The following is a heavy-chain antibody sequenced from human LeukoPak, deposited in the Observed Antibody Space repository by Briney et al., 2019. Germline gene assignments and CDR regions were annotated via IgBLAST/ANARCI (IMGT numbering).Heavy chain of an antibody. D-gene: IGHD2-2*01. CDR2: IYYSGST. J-gene: IGHJ4*02. CDR1: GVYISSYY. CDR3: ARTIVVVPAAILYFDY. V-gene: IGHV4-59*07. Sequence: SDTLSLTCTVSGVYISSYYWSWIRQPPGKGLEWIGYIYYSGSTNYNPSLKSRVTISVDTSKNQFSLKLSSVSAADTAVYYCARTIVVVPAAILYFDYWGQGTLVTVSS.